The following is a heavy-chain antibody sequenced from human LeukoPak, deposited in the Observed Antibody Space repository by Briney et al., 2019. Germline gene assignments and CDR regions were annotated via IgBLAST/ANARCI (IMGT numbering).Heavy chain of an antibody. CDR2: IYYSGST. CDR1: GGSISSSSYY. D-gene: IGHD6-13*01. J-gene: IGHJ4*02. CDR3: ASLLLAAAGPDPSDY. Sequence: SETLSLTCTVSGGSISSSSYYWGWIRQPPGKGLEWIGSIYYSGSTYYNPSLKSRVTISVDTSKNQFSLKLSSVIAADTAVYYCASLLLAAAGPDPSDYWGQGTLVTVSS. V-gene: IGHV4-39*01.